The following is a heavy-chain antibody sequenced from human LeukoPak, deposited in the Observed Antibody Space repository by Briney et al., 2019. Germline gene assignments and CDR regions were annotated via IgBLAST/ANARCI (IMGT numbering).Heavy chain of an antibody. D-gene: IGHD4-17*01. CDR1: GFTFSSYW. Sequence: PGGSLRLSCAASGFTFSSYWMHWVRQAPGKGLVWVSPISSSNSYIYYADSAKGRFTISRDNAKNSLYLQMNSLRAEDTAVYYCARHDYGDYSLFDYWGQGTLVTVSS. J-gene: IGHJ4*02. CDR2: ISSSNSYI. CDR3: ARHDYGDYSLFDY. V-gene: IGHV3-21*01.